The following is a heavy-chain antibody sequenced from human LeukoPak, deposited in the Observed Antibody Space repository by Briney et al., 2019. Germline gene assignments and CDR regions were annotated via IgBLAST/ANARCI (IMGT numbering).Heavy chain of an antibody. D-gene: IGHD4-11*01. CDR2: INSDGSRT. Sequence: GGTLRLSCAASGFTFSSYWMHWVRQAPGKGLMWASRINSDGSRTTYADSVRGRFTISRDNAKSTLYLQMNSLRAEDTAVYYCARVRDDYTYFDCWGQGTLVTVSS. J-gene: IGHJ4*02. V-gene: IGHV3-74*01. CDR3: ARVRDDYTYFDC. CDR1: GFTFSSYW.